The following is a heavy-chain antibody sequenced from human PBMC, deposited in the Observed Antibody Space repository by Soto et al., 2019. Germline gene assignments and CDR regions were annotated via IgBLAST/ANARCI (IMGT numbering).Heavy chain of an antibody. CDR2: IVPLFGTA. Sequence: QVQLVQSGAEVKKPGSSVKVSCKASGGTFSRHAINWVRQAPGHGLQWMGGIVPLFGTANYAQTFQGRVTITAEESTSTAHMELRSLRSEDTAVYYCARDYGHDCSGGNCYFYFWGQGTLVTVSS. D-gene: IGHD2-15*01. V-gene: IGHV1-69*01. J-gene: IGHJ4*02. CDR3: ARDYGHDCSGGNCYFYF. CDR1: GGTFSRHA.